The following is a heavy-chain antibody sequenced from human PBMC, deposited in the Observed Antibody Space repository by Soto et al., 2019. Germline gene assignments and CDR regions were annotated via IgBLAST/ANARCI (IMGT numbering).Heavy chain of an antibody. J-gene: IGHJ4*02. CDR1: GLTFDNYA. V-gene: IGHV3-23*01. D-gene: IGHD1-20*01. CDR3: ARITEGY. Sequence: GGSLRLSCAASGLTFDNYAMSWVRQAPGKGLEWVSVIRASGETYYIDSVKGRFTVSRDTSKNTLDLQLNSLRAEDTAIYYCARITEGYWGQGTLVTVSS. CDR2: IRASGET.